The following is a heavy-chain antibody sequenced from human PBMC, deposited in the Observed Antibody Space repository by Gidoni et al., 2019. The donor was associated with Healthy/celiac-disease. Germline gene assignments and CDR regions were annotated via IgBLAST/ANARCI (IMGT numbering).Heavy chain of an antibody. J-gene: IGHJ4*02. CDR3: ARAPGSGSYGDY. CDR2: IYTSGST. CDR1: GCSISSGSYY. V-gene: IGHV4-61*02. D-gene: IGHD1-26*01. Sequence: QVQLQESGPGLVKPSQTLSLTCTVSGCSISSGSYYWSWIRQPAGKGLEWIGRIYTSGSTNYNPSLKSRVTMSVDTSKNQFSLKLSSGTAADTAVYYCARAPGSGSYGDYWGQGTLVTVSS.